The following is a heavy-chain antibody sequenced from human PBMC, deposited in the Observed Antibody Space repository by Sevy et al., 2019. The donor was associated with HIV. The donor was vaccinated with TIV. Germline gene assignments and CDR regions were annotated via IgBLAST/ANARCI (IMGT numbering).Heavy chain of an antibody. CDR2: ISGSGGST. V-gene: IGHV3-23*01. J-gene: IGHJ4*02. CDR1: GFTFSSYA. Sequence: GGSLRLSCAASGFTFSSYAMSWVRQAPGKGLEWVSAISGSGGSTYYGDSVKGRFNISRDNSKNTLYLQMNSLRAEDTAVYYCAKDRYYYDSSGIPTYDYWGQGTLVTVSS. CDR3: AKDRYYYDSSGIPTYDY. D-gene: IGHD3-22*01.